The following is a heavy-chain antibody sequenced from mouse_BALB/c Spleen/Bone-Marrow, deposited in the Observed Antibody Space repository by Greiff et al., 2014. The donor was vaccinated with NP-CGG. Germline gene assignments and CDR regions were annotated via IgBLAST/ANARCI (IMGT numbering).Heavy chain of an antibody. CDR1: GFTFSSYG. V-gene: IGHV5-9-2*01. D-gene: IGHD1-1*01. CDR3: ARSFGSSYWYFDV. Sequence: EVKLVESGGGLVKPGGSLKLSCAASGFTFSSYGMSWVRQTPEKRLEWVATISGGGSYTYFSDSVKGRFTIPRDNAKNNLNLQMSSLRSEDTALYYCARSFGSSYWYFDVWGAGTTVTVSS. CDR2: ISGGGSYT. J-gene: IGHJ1*01.